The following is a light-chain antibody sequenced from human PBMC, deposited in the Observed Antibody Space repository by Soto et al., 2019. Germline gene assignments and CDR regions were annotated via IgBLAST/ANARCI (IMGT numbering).Light chain of an antibody. V-gene: IGKV3-11*01. Sequence: EVVLAQSPATLSLSPGDRATLSCRANESVSTYLAWYQQKPGQSPRLLIYDTSKRATGIPARFSGSGSGNDFSLTIASLEPEDFVFYYCQQRSSWPLTFGGGTKVDIK. CDR3: QQRSSWPLT. J-gene: IGKJ4*01. CDR1: ESVSTY. CDR2: DTS.